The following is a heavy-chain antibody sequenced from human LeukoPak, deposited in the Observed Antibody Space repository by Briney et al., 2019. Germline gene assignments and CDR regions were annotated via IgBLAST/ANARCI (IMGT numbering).Heavy chain of an antibody. CDR3: ARGQYGDGRNGDY. D-gene: IGHD4-17*01. CDR2: INSDGSST. V-gene: IGHV3-74*01. CDR1: GFTFSSYW. J-gene: IGHJ4*02. Sequence: VGSLRLSCAASGFTFSSYWMSWVRQAPGKGLVWVSRINSDGSSTSYADSVKGRFTISRDNAKNTLYLQMNSLRAEDTAVYYCARGQYGDGRNGDYWGQGTLVTVSS.